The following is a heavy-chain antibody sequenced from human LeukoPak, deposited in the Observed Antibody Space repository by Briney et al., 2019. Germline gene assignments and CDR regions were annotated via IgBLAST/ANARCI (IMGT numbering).Heavy chain of an antibody. J-gene: IGHJ4*02. CDR1: GLYFRGYD. V-gene: IGHV3-23*01. CDR2: ISTTGSTT. Sequence: GALRLSCAASGLYFRGYDMHWVRQAPGKGLEWVSVISTTGSTTDYADSVKGRFTVSRDNFKNTLYLQMNSLRAEDTAVYYCVKDGDCFNGVCYFYFDHWGQGTLVTVSS. CDR3: VKDGDCFNGVCYFYFDH. D-gene: IGHD2-8*01.